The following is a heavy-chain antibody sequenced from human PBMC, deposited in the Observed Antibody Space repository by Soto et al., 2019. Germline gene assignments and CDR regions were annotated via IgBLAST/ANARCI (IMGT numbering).Heavy chain of an antibody. Sequence: SETLYLTCPVSDGAIISYYWSWIRQPPGKGLEWIGYIYYSGSTNYNPSLKSRVTISVDTSKNQFSLKLSSVTAADTAVYYCARVTAMVNVRAFDIWGQGTMVTVSS. CDR1: DGAIISYY. V-gene: IGHV4-59*01. CDR3: ARVTAMVNVRAFDI. J-gene: IGHJ3*02. D-gene: IGHD5-18*01. CDR2: IYYSGST.